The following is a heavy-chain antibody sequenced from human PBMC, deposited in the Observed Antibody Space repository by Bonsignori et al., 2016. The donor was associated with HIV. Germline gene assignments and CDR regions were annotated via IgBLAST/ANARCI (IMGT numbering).Heavy chain of an antibody. Sequence: RQAPGKGLEWIGEINHSGSTNYNPSLKSRVTISVDTSKNQFSLKLSSVTAADTAVYYCAREGIAAAGHFSYWGQGTLVTVSS. CDR3: AREGIAAAGHFSY. CDR2: INHSGST. J-gene: IGHJ4*02. D-gene: IGHD6-13*01. V-gene: IGHV4-34*01.